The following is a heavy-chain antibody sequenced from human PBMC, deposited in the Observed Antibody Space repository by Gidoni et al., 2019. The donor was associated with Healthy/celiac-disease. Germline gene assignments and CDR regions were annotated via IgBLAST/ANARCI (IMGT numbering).Heavy chain of an antibody. CDR2: ISYDGSNK. Sequence: QVQLVESGGGVVQPGRSLRLSCAASGFTFSSYDMHCVRQAPGKGLEWVAVISYDGSNKYYADSVKGRFTISRDNSKNTLYLQMNSLRAEDTAVYYCARGGSRGKAFDIWGQGTMVTVSS. D-gene: IGHD1-26*01. V-gene: IGHV3-30*03. CDR1: GFTFSSYD. CDR3: ARGGSRGKAFDI. J-gene: IGHJ3*02.